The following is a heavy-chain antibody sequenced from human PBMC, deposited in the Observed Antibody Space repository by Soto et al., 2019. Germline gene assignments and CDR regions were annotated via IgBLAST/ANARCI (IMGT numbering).Heavy chain of an antibody. D-gene: IGHD3-22*01. CDR3: ARVDYFESSGYYGY. CDR2: ISGYNGNT. CDR1: GYTFTIYG. Sequence: QVQLVQSGAEVKKPGASVKVSCKASGYTFTIYGISWVRQAPGQGLEWMGWISGYNGNTDYAQYLRDIVTLTTDSSTSSVYMELRSLISDDTAVYYCARVDYFESSGYYGYWGQGTLISVSS. J-gene: IGHJ4*02. V-gene: IGHV1-18*04.